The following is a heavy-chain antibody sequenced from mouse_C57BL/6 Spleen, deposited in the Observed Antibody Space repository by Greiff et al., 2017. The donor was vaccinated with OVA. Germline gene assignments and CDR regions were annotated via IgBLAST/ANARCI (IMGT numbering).Heavy chain of an antibody. CDR2: INPYNGGT. J-gene: IGHJ2*01. V-gene: IGHV1-19*01. CDR1: GYTFTDYY. Sequence: EVKLMESGPVLVKPGASVKMSCKASGYTFTDYYMNWVKQSPGQSLEWIGVINPYNGGTSYNQKFKGKATLTVDKSSSTAYMELNSLTSEDSAVYYCARAGGFEYYLDYWGQGTTLTVSS. CDR3: ARAGGFEYYLDY.